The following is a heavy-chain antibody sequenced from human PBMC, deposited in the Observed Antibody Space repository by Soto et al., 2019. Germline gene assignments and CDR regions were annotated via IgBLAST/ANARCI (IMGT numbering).Heavy chain of an antibody. CDR2: IYPSDSDI. V-gene: IGHV5-51*01. CDR1: GYSFTSHW. Sequence: GVSLKISCKTSGYSFTSHWIAWVRQMPGKGLEWMGIIYPSDSDIRYRPSFQGQVTISVDKSISTAYLQWSSLKASDTATYYCARQDYSNYRGGMDVWGQGTTVTVSS. CDR3: ARQDYSNYRGGMDV. D-gene: IGHD2-2*01. J-gene: IGHJ6*02.